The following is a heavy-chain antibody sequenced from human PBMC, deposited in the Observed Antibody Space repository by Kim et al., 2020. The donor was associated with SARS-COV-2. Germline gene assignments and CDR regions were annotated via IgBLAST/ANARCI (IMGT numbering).Heavy chain of an antibody. J-gene: IGHJ4*02. D-gene: IGHD4-17*01. CDR3: ARERIVDYGDYN. CDR1: GYTFTGYY. CDR2: INPNSGGT. V-gene: IGHV1-2*06. Sequence: ASVKVSCKASGYTFTGYYMHWVRQAPGQGLEWMGRINPNSGGTNYAQKFQGRVTMTRDTSISTAYMELSRLRSDDTAVYYCARERIVDYGDYNWGQGTLVTVSS.